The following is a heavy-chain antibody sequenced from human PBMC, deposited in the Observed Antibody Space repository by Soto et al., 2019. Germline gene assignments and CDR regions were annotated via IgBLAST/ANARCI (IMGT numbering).Heavy chain of an antibody. V-gene: IGHV4-39*01. CDR2: IYYSGST. Sequence: QLQLQESGPGLVKPSETLSLTCTVSGGSISTSRYYWGGIRQPPGKGLEWIGSIYYSGSTYYNPSLKCRVPISVDTSKNQFSLKLSSVTAADTAVYYCARDYDSSGDYWGQGTLVTVSS. J-gene: IGHJ4*02. CDR3: ARDYDSSGDY. CDR1: GGSISTSRYY. D-gene: IGHD3-22*01.